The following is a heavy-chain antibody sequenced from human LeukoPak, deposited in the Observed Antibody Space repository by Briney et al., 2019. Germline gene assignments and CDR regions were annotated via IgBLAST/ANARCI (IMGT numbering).Heavy chain of an antibody. CDR3: ARGRFYYYDTTPL. CDR2: IYSGGST. J-gene: IGHJ4*02. CDR1: GFTVSSNY. D-gene: IGHD3-22*01. Sequence: GGSPRLSCAASGFTVSSNYMSWVRQAPGKGLEWVSVIYSGGSTYYADSVKGRFTISRDNSKNTLYLQMNSLRAEDTAVYYCARGRFYYYDTTPLWGQGTLVTVSP. V-gene: IGHV3-53*01.